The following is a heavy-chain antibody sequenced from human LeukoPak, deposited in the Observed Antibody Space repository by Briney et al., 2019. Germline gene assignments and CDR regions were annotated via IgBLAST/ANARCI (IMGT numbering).Heavy chain of an antibody. J-gene: IGHJ5*02. D-gene: IGHD2-2*01. CDR1: GYTFTSYG. V-gene: IGHV1-18*01. CDR2: ISAYNGNT. Sequence: GASVKVSCKASGYTFTSYGISWVRQAPGQGLEWMGWISAYNGNTNCAQKLQGRVTMTTDTSTSTAYMELRSLRSDDTAVYYCARDSVFDCSSTSCYNPRFDPWGQGTLVTVSS. CDR3: ARDSVFDCSSTSCYNPRFDP.